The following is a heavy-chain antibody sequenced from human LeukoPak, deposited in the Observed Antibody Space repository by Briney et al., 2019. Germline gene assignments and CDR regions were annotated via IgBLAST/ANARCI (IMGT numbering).Heavy chain of an antibody. V-gene: IGHV1-46*01. Sequence: GASVKVSCKASGYTFTSYYMHWVRQAPGQGLEWMGIINPSGGSTSYAQKFQGRVTMTRDTSTSTVYMELSSLRSEDTAVHYCARDLGGYDSYVDFGGWGQGTLVTVSS. J-gene: IGHJ4*02. CDR1: GYTFTSYY. CDR3: ARDLGGYDSYVDFGG. D-gene: IGHD5-12*01. CDR2: INPSGGST.